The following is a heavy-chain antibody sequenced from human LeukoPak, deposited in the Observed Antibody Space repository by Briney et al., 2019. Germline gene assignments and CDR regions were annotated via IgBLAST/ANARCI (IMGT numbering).Heavy chain of an antibody. CDR2: INPNSGGT. Sequence: ASVKVSCKASGGTFSSYAISWVRQAPGQGLEWMGRINPNSGGTNYAQKFQGRVTMTRDTSISTAYMELSRLRSDDTAVYYCARDPSQGSFDYWGQGTLVTVSS. V-gene: IGHV1-2*06. CDR1: GGTFSSYA. J-gene: IGHJ4*02. CDR3: ARDPSQGSFDY.